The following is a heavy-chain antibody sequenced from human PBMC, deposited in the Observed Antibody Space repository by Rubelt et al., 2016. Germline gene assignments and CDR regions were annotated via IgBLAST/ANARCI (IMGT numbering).Heavy chain of an antibody. V-gene: IGHV1-18*01. Sequence: QVQLVQSGAEVKKPGASVKVSCKASGYTFTSYGISWVRQAPGQGLEWMGWISVYNGNTNYAQKLQGRVTRTTELITGTAYMELGSLRSDDTAVYYCARDSYALDIWGQGTMVTVSS. CDR3: ARDSYALDI. J-gene: IGHJ3*02. CDR2: ISVYNGNT. CDR1: GYTFTSYG.